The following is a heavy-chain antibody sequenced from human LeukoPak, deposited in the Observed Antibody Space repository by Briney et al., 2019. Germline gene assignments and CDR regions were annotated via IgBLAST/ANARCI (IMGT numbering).Heavy chain of an antibody. Sequence: PGGSLRLSCAASGFTFSSYAMHWVRQAPGKGLEWVAVISYDGSNKYYADSVKGRFTISRDNSKNTLYLQMNSLGAEDTAVYYCARGDGYNDYWGQGTLVTVSS. D-gene: IGHD5-24*01. CDR2: ISYDGSNK. CDR1: GFTFSSYA. V-gene: IGHV3-30-3*01. J-gene: IGHJ4*02. CDR3: ARGDGYNDY.